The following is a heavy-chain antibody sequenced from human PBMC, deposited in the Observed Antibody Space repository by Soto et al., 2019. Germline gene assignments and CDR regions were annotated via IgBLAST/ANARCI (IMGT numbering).Heavy chain of an antibody. D-gene: IGHD3-22*01. Sequence: EVQLVESGGGLVKPGGSLRLSCAASGFTFSSYSMNWVRQAPGKGLEWVSSISSSSSYIYYADSVKGRFTISRDNAKNSLYLQMNSLRAEDTAVYYCARDQSTYYYDSSGYYYTDYWGQGTLVTVSS. CDR1: GFTFSSYS. CDR2: ISSSSSYI. CDR3: ARDQSTYYYDSSGYYYTDY. J-gene: IGHJ4*02. V-gene: IGHV3-21*01.